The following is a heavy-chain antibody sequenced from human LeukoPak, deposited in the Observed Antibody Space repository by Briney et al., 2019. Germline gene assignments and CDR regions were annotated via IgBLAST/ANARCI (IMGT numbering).Heavy chain of an antibody. D-gene: IGHD4-17*01. CDR2: INPNSGGT. Sequence: GASVKVSCKASGYTFTGYYMHRVRQAPGQGLVWMGWINPNSGGTKYAQKFQGRVTMTRDTSISTAYMELSRLRSDDTAVYYCAREMKYGDYATDYWGQGTLVTVSS. V-gene: IGHV1-2*02. CDR1: GYTFTGYY. J-gene: IGHJ4*02. CDR3: AREMKYGDYATDY.